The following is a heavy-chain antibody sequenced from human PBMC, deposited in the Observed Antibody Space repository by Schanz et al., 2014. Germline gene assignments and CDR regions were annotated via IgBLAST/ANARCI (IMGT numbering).Heavy chain of an antibody. CDR3: ARGYSGYSHFDY. CDR1: GGTFSNYT. V-gene: IGHV7-4-1*02. Sequence: QVQLVQSGAEVKKPGSSVKVSCKASGGTFSNYTISWVRQAPGQGLEWMGWINTNTANPTYAQGFTGRFVYTLDASVTTAYLEISSLKAEDTAVYYCARGYSGYSHFDYWGQGALVTVSS. J-gene: IGHJ4*02. CDR2: INTNTANP. D-gene: IGHD5-12*01.